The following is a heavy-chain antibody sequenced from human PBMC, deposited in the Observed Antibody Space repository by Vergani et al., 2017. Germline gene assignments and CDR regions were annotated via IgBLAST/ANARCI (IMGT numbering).Heavy chain of an antibody. CDR3: AGVGYCSRTSCWSDI. Sequence: QVQLQESGPGLVKPSGTLSLTCAVSGGSISSSNWWSWVRQPPGKGLEWIGEIYHSGSTKYNPSLKSRVTISVDKSKNQFSLKLSSVTAADTAVYHCAGVGYCSRTSCWSDIWGQGTMVIVSS. J-gene: IGHJ3*02. CDR2: IYHSGST. CDR1: GGSISSSNW. D-gene: IGHD2-2*01. V-gene: IGHV4-4*02.